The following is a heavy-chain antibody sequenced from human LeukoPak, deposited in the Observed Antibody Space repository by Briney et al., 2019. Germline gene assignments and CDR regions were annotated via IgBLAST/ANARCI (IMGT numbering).Heavy chain of an antibody. CDR2: ISYDGSNK. CDR1: GFTFSNYA. V-gene: IGHV3-30-3*01. Sequence: GRSLRLSCAASGFTFSNYAMHWVRQAPGKGLEWVAVISYDGSNKYSADSVKGRFTFSRDNSKNTLFLQMNSLRAEDTAVYYCARGYYDSSGYYFGPWGQGTLVTVSS. D-gene: IGHD3-22*01. CDR3: ARGYYDSSGYYFGP. J-gene: IGHJ4*02.